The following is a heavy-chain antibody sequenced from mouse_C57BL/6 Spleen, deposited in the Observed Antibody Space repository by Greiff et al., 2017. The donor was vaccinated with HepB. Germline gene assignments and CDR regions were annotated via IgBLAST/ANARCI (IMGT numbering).Heavy chain of an antibody. V-gene: IGHV1-42*01. Sequence: VQLQQSGPALVKPGASVKISCKASGYSFTGYYMNWVKQSPEKSLEWIGEINPSTGGTTYNQKFKAKATLTVDKSSSTAYMQLKSLTSEDSAVYYCARGLGEGDYWGQGTTLTVSS. CDR2: INPSTGGT. CDR1: GYSFTGYY. J-gene: IGHJ2*01. D-gene: IGHD4-1*01. CDR3: ARGLGEGDY.